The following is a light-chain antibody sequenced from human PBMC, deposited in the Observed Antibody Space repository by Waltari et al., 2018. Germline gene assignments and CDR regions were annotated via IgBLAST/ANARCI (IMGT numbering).Light chain of an antibody. CDR3: SSYTSSSTLG. J-gene: IGLJ1*01. V-gene: IGLV2-14*03. CDR2: DVS. CDR1: SSDVGGYQY. Sequence: QSALTQPASVSGSPGQSITISCTGTSSDVGGYQYVSWYQQHPGKAPKLMIYDVSNRPSGVSNRFSGSKSGNTASLTISGLQAEDEADYYCSSYTSSSTLGFGTGTKVTVL.